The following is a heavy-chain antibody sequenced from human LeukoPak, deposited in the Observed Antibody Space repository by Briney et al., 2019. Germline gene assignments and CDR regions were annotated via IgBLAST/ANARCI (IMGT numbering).Heavy chain of an antibody. CDR1: GFTFSSYA. CDR3: AKVSSRRRDIVVVPAANRAFPTDYYMDV. V-gene: IGHV3-30-3*01. D-gene: IGHD2-2*01. J-gene: IGHJ6*03. CDR2: ISYDGSNK. Sequence: GGSLRLSCAASGFTFSSYAMHWVRQAPGKGLEWVAVISYDGSNKYYADSVKGRLTISRDNSKNTLYLQMNSLRAEDTAVYYCAKVSSRRRDIVVVPAANRAFPTDYYMDVWGKGTTVTVSS.